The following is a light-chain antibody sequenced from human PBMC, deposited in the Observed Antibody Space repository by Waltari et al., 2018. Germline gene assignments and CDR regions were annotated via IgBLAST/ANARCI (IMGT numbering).Light chain of an antibody. CDR2: KVS. CDR3: MQGTHWPWT. J-gene: IGKJ1*01. V-gene: IGKV2-30*01. CDR1: QSLVYSDGNTY. Sequence: DVVMTQSPLSLPVTLGQPASISCRSSQSLVYSDGNTYLNWFQQRPGQSPRRLFYKVSNRDSGVPERFSGSGSGTDFTLKISRVEAEDVGVYYCMQGTHWPWTFGQGTKVEIK.